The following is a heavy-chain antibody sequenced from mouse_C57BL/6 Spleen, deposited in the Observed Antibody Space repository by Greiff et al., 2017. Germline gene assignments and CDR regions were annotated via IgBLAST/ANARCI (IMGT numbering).Heavy chain of an antibody. D-gene: IGHD3-3*01. CDR3: ARSPSFRYYFDY. J-gene: IGHJ2*01. CDR2: IHPNSGST. Sequence: QVQLKESGAELVKPGASVKLSCKASGYTFTSYWMHWVKQRPGQGLEWIGMIHPNSGSTNYNEKFKSKATLTVDKSSSTAYMQLSSLTSEDSAVYYCARSPSFRYYFDYWGQGTTLTVSS. V-gene: IGHV1-64*01. CDR1: GYTFTSYW.